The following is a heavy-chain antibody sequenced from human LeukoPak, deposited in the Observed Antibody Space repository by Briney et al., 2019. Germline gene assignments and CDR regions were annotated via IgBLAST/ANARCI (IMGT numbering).Heavy chain of an antibody. D-gene: IGHD4-11*01. CDR3: AKDYYSNPAGWFDP. CDR2: IKQDGSEK. Sequence: GGSLRLSCAASGFTFSSYWMSWVRQAPGKGLEWVANIKQDGSEKYYVDSVKGRFTISRDNSKNTLYLQMNSLRAEDTAVYYCAKDYYSNPAGWFDPWGQGTMVTVSS. CDR1: GFTFSSYW. V-gene: IGHV3-7*03. J-gene: IGHJ5*02.